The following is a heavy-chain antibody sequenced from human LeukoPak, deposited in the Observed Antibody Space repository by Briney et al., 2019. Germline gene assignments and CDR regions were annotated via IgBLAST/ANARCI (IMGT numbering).Heavy chain of an antibody. CDR2: IYSGGST. V-gene: IGHV3-53*01. J-gene: IGHJ4*02. Sequence: GGSLRLSCAASGFTVSSNYMSWVRQAPGKGLEWVSVIYSGGSTYYADSVEGRFTISRDNSKNTLYLQMNSLRAEDTAVYYCARTRWYYFDYWGQRTMVTVSS. D-gene: IGHD6-13*01. CDR1: GFTVSSNY. CDR3: ARTRWYYFDY.